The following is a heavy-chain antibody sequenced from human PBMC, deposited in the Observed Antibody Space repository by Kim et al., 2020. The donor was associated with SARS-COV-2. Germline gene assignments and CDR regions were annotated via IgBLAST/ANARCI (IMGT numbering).Heavy chain of an antibody. CDR1: GGSFSGYY. CDR3: ARGLNRDTIAPRPPHGMDV. CDR2: INHSGST. D-gene: IGHD6-13*01. Sequence: SETLSLTCAVYGGSFSGYYWSWIRQPPGKGLEWIGEINHSGSTNYNPSLKSRVTISVDTSKNQFSLKLSSVTAADTAVYYCARGLNRDTIAPRPPHGMDVWGQGTTVTVSS. J-gene: IGHJ6*02. V-gene: IGHV4-34*01.